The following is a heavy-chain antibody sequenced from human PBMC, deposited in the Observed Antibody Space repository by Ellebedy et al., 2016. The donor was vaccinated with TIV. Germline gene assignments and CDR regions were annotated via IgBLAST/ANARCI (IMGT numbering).Heavy chain of an antibody. CDR3: ARPRPSGSYYSGAFDI. J-gene: IGHJ3*02. V-gene: IGHV5-51*01. CDR2: IYPGDSDT. CDR1: GYSFTSYW. Sequence: GESLKISCKGSGYSFTSYWIGWVRQMPGKGLEWMGIIYPGDSDTIYSPSFQGQVTMSADKSISTAYLQWGSLKASDTAIHYCARPRPSGSYYSGAFDIWGQGTMVTVSS. D-gene: IGHD1-26*01.